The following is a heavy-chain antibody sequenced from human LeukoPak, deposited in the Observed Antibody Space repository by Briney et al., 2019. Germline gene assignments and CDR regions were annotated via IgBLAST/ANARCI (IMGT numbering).Heavy chain of an antibody. Sequence: GASVKVSCKASGYTFTSYYMHWVRQAPGQGLEWMGIINPSGGSTSYAQKFQGRVTMTRDTSTSTVYMELSSLRSEDTAVYYCARLRSLGDSSSNYFYMDVWGKGTTVTVSS. V-gene: IGHV1-46*01. CDR1: GYTFTSYY. J-gene: IGHJ6*03. CDR2: INPSGGST. D-gene: IGHD6-13*01. CDR3: ARLRSLGDSSSNYFYMDV.